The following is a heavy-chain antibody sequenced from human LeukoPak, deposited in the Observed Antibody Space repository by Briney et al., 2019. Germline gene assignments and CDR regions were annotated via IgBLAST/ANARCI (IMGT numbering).Heavy chain of an antibody. CDR3: AKSSYYDSSGSYREYYFDY. Sequence: GGSLRLSCAVSRFAFSNYGMSWVRQAPGKGLEWVSAISGRGGSTYYADSVNGRFTISRDNSKNTLYLQMNSLRADDTALYYCAKSSYYDSSGSYREYYFDYWGQGALVTVSS. V-gene: IGHV3-23*01. CDR1: RFAFSNYG. CDR2: ISGRGGST. J-gene: IGHJ4*02. D-gene: IGHD3-22*01.